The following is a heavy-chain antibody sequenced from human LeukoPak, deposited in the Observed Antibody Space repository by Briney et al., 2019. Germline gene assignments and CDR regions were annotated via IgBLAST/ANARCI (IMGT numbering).Heavy chain of an antibody. J-gene: IGHJ4*02. D-gene: IGHD6-19*01. Sequence: SETLSLTCTVSGGSISSYYWSWIRQPPGKGLEWIGYIYYSGSTTYNPSLTSRVTISVETSKNQFSLKLSSVTAADTAVYYCARGPDGGWYFDYWGQGNLVTVSS. CDR2: IYYSGST. V-gene: IGHV4-59*01. CDR1: GGSISSYY. CDR3: ARGPDGGWYFDY.